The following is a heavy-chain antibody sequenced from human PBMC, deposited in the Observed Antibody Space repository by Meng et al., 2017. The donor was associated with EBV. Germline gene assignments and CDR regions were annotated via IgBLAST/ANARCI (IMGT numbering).Heavy chain of an antibody. CDR3: AKSRSSTPGIVDD. CDR2: IYDTGIT. CDR1: GVSVTSGAYH. D-gene: IGHD2/OR15-2a*01. Sequence: VQLQESGPGLVKPSETLLLTCIVAGVSVTSGAYHWSWIRQSPGKGLEWIGYIYDTGITIYNPSLKSRVTISLETSKNQFSLKVNSVTTADTAVYYCAKSRSSTPGIVDDWGQGTLVTVSS. J-gene: IGHJ4*02. V-gene: IGHV4-61*08.